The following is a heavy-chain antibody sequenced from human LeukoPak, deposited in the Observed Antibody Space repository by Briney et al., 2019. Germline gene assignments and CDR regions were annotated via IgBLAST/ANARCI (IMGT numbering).Heavy chain of an antibody. D-gene: IGHD1-26*01. CDR3: AKGSGWEMSYYYYYMDV. V-gene: IGHV3-30*02. CDR1: GFTFSSYG. Sequence: EGSLRLSCAASGFTFSSYGMHWVRQAPGKGLEWVAFIRYDGSNKYYVGSVKGRFTISRDNSKNTLYLQMNSLRAEDTAVYYYAKGSGWEMSYYYYYMDVWGKGTTVTISS. CDR2: IRYDGSNK. J-gene: IGHJ6*03.